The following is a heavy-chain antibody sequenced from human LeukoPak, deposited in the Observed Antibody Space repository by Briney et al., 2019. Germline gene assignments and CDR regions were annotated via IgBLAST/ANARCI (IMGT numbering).Heavy chain of an antibody. CDR2: IWYDGSNK. D-gene: IGHD1-26*01. J-gene: IGHJ4*02. CDR3: ARDRGNSYFDY. Sequence: GGSLRLSCAAAGFTFSSKGMHWVRQGPGKGLGWVTFIWYDGSNKYYADSVKGRFTISRDNSKNTLYLQMSSLTADDTAVYYCARDRGNSYFDYWGQGTLVTVSS. CDR1: GFTFSSKG. V-gene: IGHV3-33*01.